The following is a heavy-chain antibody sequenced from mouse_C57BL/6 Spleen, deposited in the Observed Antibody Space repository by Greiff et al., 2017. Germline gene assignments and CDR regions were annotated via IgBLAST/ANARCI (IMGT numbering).Heavy chain of an antibody. J-gene: IGHJ2*01. Sequence: VKLMESGAELVRPGTSVKVSCKASGYAFTNYLIEWVKQRPGQGLEWIGVINPGSGGTNYNEKFKGKATLTADKSSSTAYMQLSSLTSEDSAVYFCARSDGDGYFFDYWGQGTTLTVSS. D-gene: IGHD2-3*01. CDR1: GYAFTNYL. CDR3: ARSDGDGYFFDY. CDR2: INPGSGGT. V-gene: IGHV1-54*01.